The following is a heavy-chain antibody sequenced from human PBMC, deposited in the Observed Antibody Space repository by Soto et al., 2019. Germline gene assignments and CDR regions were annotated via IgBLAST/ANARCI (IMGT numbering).Heavy chain of an antibody. Sequence: GGSLRLSCAASGFTFSRYWMSWVRQAPGKGLEWVANIKQDGSEKYYVDSVKGRFTISRDNAKNSLYLQMNSLRAEDTAVYYCAREAPDVIFDYWGQGTLVTVSS. V-gene: IGHV3-7*01. D-gene: IGHD2-21*01. J-gene: IGHJ4*02. CDR2: IKQDGSEK. CDR1: GFTFSRYW. CDR3: AREAPDVIFDY.